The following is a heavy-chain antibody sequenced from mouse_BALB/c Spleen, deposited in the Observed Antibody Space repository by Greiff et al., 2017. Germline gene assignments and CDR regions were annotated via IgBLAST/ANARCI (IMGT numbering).Heavy chain of an antibody. CDR2: IWGDGST. CDR1: GFSLTGYG. V-gene: IGHV2-6-7*01. J-gene: IGHJ4*01. D-gene: IGHD2-14*01. CDR3: ARSITYYRYDWYAMDY. Sequence: QVQLKESGPGLVAPSQSLSITCTVSGFSLTGYGVNWVRQPPGKGLEWLGMIWGDGSTDYNSALKSRLSISKDNSKSQVFLKMNSLQTDDTARYYCARSITYYRYDWYAMDYWGQGTSVTVSS.